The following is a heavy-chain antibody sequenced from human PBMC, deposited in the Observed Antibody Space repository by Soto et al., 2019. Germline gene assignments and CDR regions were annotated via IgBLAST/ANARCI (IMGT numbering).Heavy chain of an antibody. CDR2: IYYSGST. D-gene: IGHD3-10*01. CDR1: GGSISSGDYY. Sequence: SETLSLTCTVSGGSISSGDYYWSWIRQPPGKGLEWVGYIYYSGSTYSNPSLRSRVTISVYTSKMQLPMKLSTVTDADTAVYYCARASGPPAFDIWGQGTMVTV. V-gene: IGHV4-30-4*01. CDR3: ARASGPPAFDI. J-gene: IGHJ3*02.